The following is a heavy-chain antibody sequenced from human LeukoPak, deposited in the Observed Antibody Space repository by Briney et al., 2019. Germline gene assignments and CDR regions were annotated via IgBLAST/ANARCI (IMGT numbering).Heavy chain of an antibody. CDR3: ARDGEMATIYFDY. D-gene: IGHD5-24*01. V-gene: IGHV1-69*04. Sequence: GSSVKVSCKASGGTFSSYAIIWVRQAPGQGLECMGTIIPIVGIANYAQKFQGRVTITADKFTSTAYMELSSLRSEDTAVYYCARDGEMATIYFDYWGQGTLVTVSS. CDR2: IIPIVGIA. J-gene: IGHJ4*02. CDR1: GGTFSSYA.